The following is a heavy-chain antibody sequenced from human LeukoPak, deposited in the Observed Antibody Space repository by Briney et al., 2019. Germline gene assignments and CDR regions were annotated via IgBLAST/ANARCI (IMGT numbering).Heavy chain of an antibody. J-gene: IGHJ3*02. CDR1: GGSISSSNW. V-gene: IGHV4-4*02. Sequence: PSETLSLTCAVSGGSISSSNWWSWVRQPPGKGLEWIGEIYHSGSTNYNPSLKSRVTISVDTSKNQFSLKLSSVTAADTAVYYCARDTPYYDSSGYYSSYDAFDIWGQGTMVTVSS. CDR2: IYHSGST. D-gene: IGHD3-22*01. CDR3: ARDTPYYDSSGYYSSYDAFDI.